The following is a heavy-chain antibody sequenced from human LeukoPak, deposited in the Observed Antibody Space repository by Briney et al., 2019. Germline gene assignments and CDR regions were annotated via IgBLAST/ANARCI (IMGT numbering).Heavy chain of an antibody. CDR1: GFMFADYG. V-gene: IGHV3-20*04. Sequence: PGGSLRLSCAASGFMFADYGMTWVRQVPGKGLEWVSGINWNGGSTGYVDSVKGRFTISRDNAKNSLYLQMNSLRAEDTAVYYCARVAAAGRSSSLYYYYGMDVWGQGTTVTVSS. D-gene: IGHD6-13*01. J-gene: IGHJ6*02. CDR2: INWNGGST. CDR3: ARVAAAGRSSSLYYYYGMDV.